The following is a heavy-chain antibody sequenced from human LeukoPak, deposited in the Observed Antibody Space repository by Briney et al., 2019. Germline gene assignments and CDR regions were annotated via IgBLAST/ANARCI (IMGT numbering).Heavy chain of an antibody. CDR1: GYSISSGYY. Sequence: SETLSLTCTVSGYSISSGYYWGWIRQPPGKGLEWIGSIYHSGSTYYNPSLKSRVTISVDTFKNQFSLKLSSMTAADTAVYYCARDQRFAYSGHDHAFDIWGQGTMVTVSS. D-gene: IGHD5-12*01. J-gene: IGHJ3*02. CDR3: ARDQRFAYSGHDHAFDI. CDR2: IYHSGST. V-gene: IGHV4-38-2*02.